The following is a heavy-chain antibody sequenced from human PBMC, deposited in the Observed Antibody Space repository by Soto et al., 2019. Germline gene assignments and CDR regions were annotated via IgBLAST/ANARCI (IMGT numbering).Heavy chain of an antibody. CDR1: GGSISSHY. CDR3: ARGQEYYDFWSGYSGWFDP. J-gene: IGHJ5*02. V-gene: IGHV4-59*11. D-gene: IGHD3-3*01. CDR2: IYYSGST. Sequence: SETLSLTCTVSGGSISSHYWSWIRQPPGKGLEWIGYIYYSGSTNYNPSLKSRVTISVDTSKNQFSLRLSSVTAADTAVYYCARGQEYYDFWSGYSGWFDPWGQGTLVTVSS.